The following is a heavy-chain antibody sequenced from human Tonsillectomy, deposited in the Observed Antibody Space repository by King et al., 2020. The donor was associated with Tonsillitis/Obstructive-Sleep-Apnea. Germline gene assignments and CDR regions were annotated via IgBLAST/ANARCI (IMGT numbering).Heavy chain of an antibody. CDR2: IGTAGDT. Sequence: VQLVESGGGLVQPGGSLRLSCAASGFTFSSYDMHWVRQATGKGLEWVSAIGTAGDTYYPGSVKGRFTISRENAKNSLYLQMNSLRAGDTAVYYCARGNHENYDFWSGYPTRAFDIWGQGTMVTVSS. CDR1: GFTFSSYD. D-gene: IGHD3-3*01. CDR3: ARGNHENYDFWSGYPTRAFDI. J-gene: IGHJ3*02. V-gene: IGHV3-13*04.